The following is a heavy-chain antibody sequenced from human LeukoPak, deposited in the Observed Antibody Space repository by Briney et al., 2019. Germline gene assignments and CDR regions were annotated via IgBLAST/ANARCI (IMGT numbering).Heavy chain of an antibody. V-gene: IGHV4-4*07. CDR2: IYTSGSS. D-gene: IGHD3-10*01. Sequence: GTLSLTCTVSGGSISSYYWSWIRQPAGKGLEWIGRIYTSGSSNYNPSLKSRVTKSVATSKNQFALKLSSVPAADTAVYYCAREGFGWFGPHDYWGQGTLVTVSS. J-gene: IGHJ4*02. CDR1: GGSISSYY. CDR3: AREGFGWFGPHDY.